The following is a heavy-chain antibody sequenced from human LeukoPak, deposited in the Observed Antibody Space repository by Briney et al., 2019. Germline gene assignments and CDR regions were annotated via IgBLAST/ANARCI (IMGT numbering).Heavy chain of an antibody. V-gene: IGHV1-2*02. D-gene: IGHD3-3*01. Sequence: ASVKVSCKASGYTFTGYYMHWVRQAPGQGLEWMGWINPNSGGTNYAQKFQGRVTMTRDTSISTAYMELSRLRSDDTAVYYCARDWDFWSGYYYGMDVWGQGTTVTVSS. J-gene: IGHJ6*02. CDR2: INPNSGGT. CDR3: ARDWDFWSGYYYGMDV. CDR1: GYTFTGYY.